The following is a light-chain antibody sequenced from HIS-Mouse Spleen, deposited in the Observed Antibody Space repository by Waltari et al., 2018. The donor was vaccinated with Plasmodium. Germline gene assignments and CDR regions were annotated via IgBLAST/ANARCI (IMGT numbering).Light chain of an antibody. Sequence: EIVMTQSPATLSVSPGERATLSCRASQSVSSNLAGYQQKPGQAPRLLIYDASTRATGIPARFSGSGSGTEFTLTISSMQSEDFAVYYCQQYNNWPRGTFGQGTKVEIK. CDR3: QQYNNWPRGT. CDR1: QSVSSN. V-gene: IGKV3-15*01. J-gene: IGKJ1*01. CDR2: DAS.